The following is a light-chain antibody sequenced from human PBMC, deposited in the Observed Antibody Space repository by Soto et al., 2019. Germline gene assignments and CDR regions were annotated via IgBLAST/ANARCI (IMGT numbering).Light chain of an antibody. Sequence: DIQMTQSPSSLSASVGDRVTITCRASQGIGNDLGWYQQKAGKAPKRLIYAASSLQSGVPSRFSGSGSETEFTLTISSLQAEDFATYYCLQHNTHPYTVGQGTKVDSK. CDR1: QGIGND. CDR2: AAS. J-gene: IGKJ2*01. CDR3: LQHNTHPYT. V-gene: IGKV1-17*01.